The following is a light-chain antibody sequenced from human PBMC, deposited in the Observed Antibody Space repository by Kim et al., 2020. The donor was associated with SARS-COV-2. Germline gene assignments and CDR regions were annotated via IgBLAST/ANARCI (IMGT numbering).Light chain of an antibody. Sequence: DIQMTQSPSTLSASVGDRVTITCRASQSISIWLGWYQQKPGKAPSLLIYDASNLESGVPSRFSGSGSGTEFTLTISSLQPDDFATYYCQEYKSKSWTFGQGTKVDIK. CDR1: QSISIW. V-gene: IGKV1-5*01. J-gene: IGKJ1*01. CDR3: QEYKSKSWT. CDR2: DAS.